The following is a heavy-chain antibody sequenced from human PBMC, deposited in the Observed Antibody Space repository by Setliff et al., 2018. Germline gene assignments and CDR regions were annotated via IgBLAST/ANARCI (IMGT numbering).Heavy chain of an antibody. CDR2: IYPDDSDA. CDR3: ARYDSSGYHYYYGMDV. CDR1: GYTFTNYW. V-gene: IGHV5-51*01. Sequence: PGESLKISCKSSGYTFTNYWIGWVRQMPGKGLEWMGIIYPDDSDARYSPSFRGQVTISVDKSISTAYLQWSSLKASDTAMYYCARYDSSGYHYYYGMDVWGQGTTVTVS. J-gene: IGHJ6*02. D-gene: IGHD3-22*01.